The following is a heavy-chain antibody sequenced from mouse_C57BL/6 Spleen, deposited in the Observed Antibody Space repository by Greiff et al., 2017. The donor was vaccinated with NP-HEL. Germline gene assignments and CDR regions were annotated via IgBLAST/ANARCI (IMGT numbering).Heavy chain of an antibody. Sequence: QVQLQQPGAELVKPGASVKLSCKASGYTFTSYWMHWVKQRPGRGLEWIGRIDPNSGGTKYNEKFKSKATLTVDKPSSTAYMQLSSLTSEDSAFFYFTATYYLSPRYFDYRGQGTTLTVSS. D-gene: IGHD2-10*01. CDR2: IDPNSGGT. CDR3: TATYYLSPRYFDY. J-gene: IGHJ2*01. V-gene: IGHV1-72*01. CDR1: GYTFTSYW.